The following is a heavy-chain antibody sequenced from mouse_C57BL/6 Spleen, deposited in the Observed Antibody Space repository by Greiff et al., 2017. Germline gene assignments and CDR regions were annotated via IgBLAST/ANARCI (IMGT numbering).Heavy chain of an antibody. CDR2: IDPSDSET. Sequence: QVHVQQPGAELVRPGSSVKMSCKASGYTFTSYWMHWVKQRPIQGLEWIGNIDPSDSETHYNQKFKDKATLTVDKSSRTAYMQLSSLTSEDSAVYDCAKSGYGNVYAMDDWGQGTSVAVSS. J-gene: IGHJ4*01. CDR3: AKSGYGNVYAMDD. V-gene: IGHV1-52*01. CDR1: GYTFTSYW. D-gene: IGHD2-1*01.